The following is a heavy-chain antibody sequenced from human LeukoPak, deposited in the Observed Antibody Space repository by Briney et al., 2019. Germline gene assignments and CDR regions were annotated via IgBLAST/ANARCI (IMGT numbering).Heavy chain of an antibody. V-gene: IGHV4-34*01. J-gene: IGHJ5*02. CDR2: INHSGST. CDR3: ARGAVYVWGGYRPFNWFDP. Sequence: SETLSLTCAVYGGSFSGYYWSWIRQPPGKGLEWIGEINHSGSTNYNPSLKSRVTISVDTSKNQFSLKLSSVTAADTAVYYCARGAVYVWGGYRPFNWFDPWGQGTLVTVSS. D-gene: IGHD3-16*02. CDR1: GGSFSGYY.